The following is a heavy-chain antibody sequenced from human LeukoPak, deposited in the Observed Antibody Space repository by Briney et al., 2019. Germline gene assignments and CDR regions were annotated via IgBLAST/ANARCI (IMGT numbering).Heavy chain of an antibody. CDR3: ARPQIYCSSTSCHTPGYYYYGMDV. V-gene: IGHV1-69*01. J-gene: IGHJ6*02. CDR1: GGTFSSYA. D-gene: IGHD2-2*01. Sequence: SVKVSCKASGGTFSSYAISWVRQAPGQGLEWMGGIIPIFGTANYAQKFQGRVTITADEFTSTAYMELSSLRSEDTAVYYCARPQIYCSSTSCHTPGYYYYGMDVWGQGTTVTVSS. CDR2: IIPIFGTA.